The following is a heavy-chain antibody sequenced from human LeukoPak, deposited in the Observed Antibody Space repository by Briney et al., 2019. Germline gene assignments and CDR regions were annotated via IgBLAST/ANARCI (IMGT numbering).Heavy chain of an antibody. D-gene: IGHD3-10*01. CDR2: ISYDGSNK. V-gene: IGHV3-30*18. J-gene: IGHJ3*02. CDR1: GFTFSSYG. CDR3: AKEDAVTMGAFDI. Sequence: PGRSLRLSCAASGFTFSSYGMHWVRQAPGKGLEWVAVISYDGSNKYYADSVKGRFTISRDNSKNTLYLQMNSLRAEDTAVYYCAKEDAVTMGAFDIWGQGTMVTVSS.